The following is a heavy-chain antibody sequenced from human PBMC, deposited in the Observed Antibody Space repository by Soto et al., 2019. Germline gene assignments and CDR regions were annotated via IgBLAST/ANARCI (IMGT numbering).Heavy chain of an antibody. J-gene: IGHJ4*02. D-gene: IGHD6-19*01. CDR3: ARTSSGWYTRHFDY. CDR1: GFTFSSYW. CDR2: IKQDGSEK. V-gene: IGHV3-7*01. Sequence: PGGSLRLSCAASGFTFSSYWMSWVRQAPGKGLEWVANIKQDGSEKYYVDSVKGRFTISRDNAKNSLYLQMNSLRAEDTAVYYCARTSSGWYTRHFDYWGQGTLVTVSS.